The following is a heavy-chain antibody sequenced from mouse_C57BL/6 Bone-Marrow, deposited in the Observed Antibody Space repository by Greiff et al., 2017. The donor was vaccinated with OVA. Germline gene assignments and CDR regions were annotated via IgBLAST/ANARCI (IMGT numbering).Heavy chain of an antibody. D-gene: IGHD1-1*01. CDR1: GYTFTSYW. V-gene: IGHV1-55*01. J-gene: IGHJ4*01. CDR2: IYPGSGST. Sequence: QVQLQQPGAELVKPGASVKMSCKASGYTFTSYWITWVKQRPGQGLEWIGDIYPGSGSTNYNEKFKSKATLTVDTSSSTAYMQLSSLTSEDSAVYYCARSGLPRPHYYAMDYWGQGTSVTVSS. CDR3: ARSGLPRPHYYAMDY.